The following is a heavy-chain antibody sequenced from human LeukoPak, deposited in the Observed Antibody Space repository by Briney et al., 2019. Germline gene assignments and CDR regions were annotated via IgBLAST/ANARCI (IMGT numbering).Heavy chain of an antibody. CDR1: GFTVSSNY. CDR2: IYSGGST. Sequence: PGGSLRLSCAASGFTVSSNYMSWVRQAPGKGLEWVSVIYSGGSTYYADSVKGRFTISRDNSKNTLYLQMNSLRAEDTAVYYCAREGPAAGTPFDYWGQGTLVTVSS. D-gene: IGHD6-13*01. V-gene: IGHV3-66*01. J-gene: IGHJ4*02. CDR3: AREGPAAGTPFDY.